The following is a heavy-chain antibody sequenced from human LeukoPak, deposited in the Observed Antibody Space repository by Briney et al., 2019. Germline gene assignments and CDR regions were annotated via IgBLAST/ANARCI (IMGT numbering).Heavy chain of an antibody. V-gene: IGHV4-59*12. J-gene: IGHJ4*02. CDR1: GGSISSYY. D-gene: IGHD2-2*01. Sequence: SETLSLTCTVSGGSISSYYWSWIRQPPGKGLECIGYIYYSGSTNYNPSLKSRVTISVDTSKNQFSLKLSSVTAADTAVYYCARDRYCSSTSCYSYYFDYWGQGTLVTVSS. CDR2: IYYSGST. CDR3: ARDRYCSSTSCYSYYFDY.